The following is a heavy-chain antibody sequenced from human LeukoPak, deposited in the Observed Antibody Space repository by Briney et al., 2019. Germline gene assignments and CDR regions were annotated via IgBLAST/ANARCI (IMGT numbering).Heavy chain of an antibody. Sequence: SETLSLTCAVYGGSFSGYYWSWIRQPPGKGLEWIGEINHSGSTNYNPSLKSRVTISVDTSKNQFSLKLSSVTAADTAVYYCARGRNVLLWFGGSGYGMDVWGQGTTVTVSS. D-gene: IGHD3-10*01. CDR3: ARGRNVLLWFGGSGYGMDV. CDR1: GGSFSGYY. CDR2: INHSGST. J-gene: IGHJ6*02. V-gene: IGHV4-34*01.